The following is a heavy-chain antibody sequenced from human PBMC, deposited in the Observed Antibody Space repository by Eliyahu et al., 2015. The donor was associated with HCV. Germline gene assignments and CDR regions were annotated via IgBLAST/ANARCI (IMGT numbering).Heavy chain of an antibody. Sequence: QVQLHQWGAGLLKPSXTLSLTXXVYGGSFSGCXWXWIRQPPGKGLEWIGEISGDEGTNYNPSLKSRVTISLDTSKNQFSLKVRSVTAADTAVYYCARGEDSRKTGYWGQGTLVTVSS. CDR2: ISGDEGT. CDR3: ARGEDSRKTGY. CDR1: GGSFSGCX. D-gene: IGHD3-22*01. J-gene: IGHJ4*02. V-gene: IGHV4-34*01.